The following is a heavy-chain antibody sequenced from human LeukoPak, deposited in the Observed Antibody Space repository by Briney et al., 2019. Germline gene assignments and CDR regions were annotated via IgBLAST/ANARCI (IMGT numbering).Heavy chain of an antibody. CDR2: ISGSGGST. CDR1: GFTFSSYA. CDR3: AKVGIPSSGGYHMDV. V-gene: IGHV3-23*01. Sequence: GGSLRLSCAASGFTFSSYAMSWVRQAPGKGLEWVSAISGSGGSTYYADSVKGRFTISRDNSKNTLYLQMNSLRAEDTAVYYCAKVGIPSSGGYHMDVWGKGTTVTVSS. D-gene: IGHD6-13*01. J-gene: IGHJ6*03.